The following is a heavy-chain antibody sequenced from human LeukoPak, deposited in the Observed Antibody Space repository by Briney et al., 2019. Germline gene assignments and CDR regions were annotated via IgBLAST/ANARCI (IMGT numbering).Heavy chain of an antibody. J-gene: IGHJ4*02. Sequence: GSLRLSCAASGFTFSSYAMSWVRQAPGTGLEWVSVIFSGGSTYYADSVKGRFTISRDNSKNTLYLQMNSLRAEDTAVYYCAKHYGDYVQGDYWGQGTLVTVSS. CDR2: IFSGGST. V-gene: IGHV3-66*04. CDR3: AKHYGDYVQGDY. D-gene: IGHD4-17*01. CDR1: GFTFSSYA.